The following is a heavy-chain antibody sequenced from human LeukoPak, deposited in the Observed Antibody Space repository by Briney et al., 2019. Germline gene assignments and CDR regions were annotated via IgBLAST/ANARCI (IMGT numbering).Heavy chain of an antibody. CDR3: AKVLGYSSSSVEWWDY. V-gene: IGHV3-23*01. D-gene: IGHD6-6*01. CDR1: GFTFSSYA. J-gene: IGHJ4*02. CDR2: ISGSGGST. Sequence: PGGSLRLSCAASGFTFSSYAMSWVRQAPGKGLEWVSAISGSGGSTYYADSVKGRFTISRDNSKNTLYLQMNSLRAEDTAVYYCAKVLGYSSSSVEWWDYWGQGTLVTVSS.